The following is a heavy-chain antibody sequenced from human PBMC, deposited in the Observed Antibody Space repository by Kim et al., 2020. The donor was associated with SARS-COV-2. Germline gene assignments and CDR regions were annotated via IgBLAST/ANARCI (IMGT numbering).Heavy chain of an antibody. CDR1: GFTFSNYP. J-gene: IGHJ4*02. D-gene: IGHD2-15*01. Sequence: GGSLRLSCAASGFTFSNYPMNWIRQAPGKGLEWVSSITNSGSYTYYANSVRGRFTISRDNGKNSLDLQMNGLRAEDTAVYYCARETDLVYFDYWGQGALVTVSS. V-gene: IGHV3-21*01. CDR3: ARETDLVYFDY. CDR2: ITNSGSYT.